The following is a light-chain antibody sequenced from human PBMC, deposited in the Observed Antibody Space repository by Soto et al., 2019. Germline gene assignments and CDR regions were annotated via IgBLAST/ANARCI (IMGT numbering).Light chain of an antibody. Sequence: DIVVTQSPASLAVSLGERATINCESSQSVLYSSDNKNYLAWYQQKPGQPPKLLISWASTRESGVPDRFSGSGSGTDFTLTISSLQTEDVAVYYCQQYYDTPLAFGPGTRVDI. V-gene: IGKV4-1*01. J-gene: IGKJ1*01. CDR3: QQYYDTPLA. CDR1: QSVLYSSDNKNY. CDR2: WAS.